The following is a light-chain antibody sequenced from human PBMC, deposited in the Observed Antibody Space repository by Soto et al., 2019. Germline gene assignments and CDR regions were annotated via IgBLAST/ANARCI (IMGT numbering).Light chain of an antibody. CDR1: QSVSNTY. CDR3: QEFASN. V-gene: IGKV3-20*01. CDR2: GAS. J-gene: IGKJ4*01. Sequence: IVLTQSPDTLSLSPGERATLSCRASQSVSNTYLAWYQQKPGQAPRLLIYGASSRATGIPDRFSGSGSGTDFILTINRLEPEDFAVYYCQEFASNFGGGTKVDIK.